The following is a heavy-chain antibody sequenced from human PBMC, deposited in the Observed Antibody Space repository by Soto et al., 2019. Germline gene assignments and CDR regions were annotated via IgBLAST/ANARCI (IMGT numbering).Heavy chain of an antibody. CDR1: GGSIGSGGYY. D-gene: IGHD5-12*01. CDR3: ARSVATIIDNYYYYYMDV. V-gene: IGHV4-31*03. Sequence: SETLSLTCTVSGGSIGSGGYYWSWIRQHPGKGLEWIGYIYYSGSTYYNPSLKSRVTISVDTSKNQFSLKLSSVTAADTAVYYCARSVATIIDNYYYYYMDVWGKGTTVTVSS. CDR2: IYYSGST. J-gene: IGHJ6*03.